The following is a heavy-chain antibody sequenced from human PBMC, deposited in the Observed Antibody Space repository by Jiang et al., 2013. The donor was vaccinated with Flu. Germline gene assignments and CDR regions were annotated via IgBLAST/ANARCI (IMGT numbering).Heavy chain of an antibody. CDR3: ARGPDNIVVVPAAHFDY. Sequence: VSCKASGYTFTSYDINWVRQATGQGLEWMGWMNPNSGNTGYAQKFQGRVTMTRNTSISTAYMELSSLRSEDTAVYYCARGPDNIVVVPAAHFDYWGQGTLVTVSS. CDR2: MNPNSGNT. V-gene: IGHV1-8*01. CDR1: GYTFTSYD. J-gene: IGHJ4*02. D-gene: IGHD2-2*01.